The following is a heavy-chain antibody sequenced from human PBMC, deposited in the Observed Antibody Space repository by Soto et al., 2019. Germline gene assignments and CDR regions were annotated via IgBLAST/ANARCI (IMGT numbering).Heavy chain of an antibody. CDR2: IDWDDDK. D-gene: IGHD1-26*01. CDR3: ARMGQAELEAAFDI. J-gene: IGHJ3*02. Sequence: GPTLVSPTPTPTLTCTFTGFSLSTSGISVSWISQHPGKALECLARIDWDDDKYYTTSLKTRLTISKDTSKNQVVLTMTNMDPVDTATYYRARMGQAELEAAFDIWGHGTMVTVSS. V-gene: IGHV2-70*11. CDR1: GFSLSTSGIS.